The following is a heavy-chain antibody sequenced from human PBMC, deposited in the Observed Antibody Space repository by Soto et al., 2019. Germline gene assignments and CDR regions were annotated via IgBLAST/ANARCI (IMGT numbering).Heavy chain of an antibody. V-gene: IGHV3-23*01. CDR1: GFTFNSYA. Sequence: GGPLRLSCAASGFTFNSYAMSWVRQAPGKGLEWVSVISASGGRTYYADSVKGRFTISRDNSKNTMYLQMNSLRVGDTAVYKCAKDWDLLRAFDLWGQGTMVTVSS. J-gene: IGHJ3*01. CDR3: AKDWDLLRAFDL. CDR2: ISASGGRT. D-gene: IGHD1-26*01.